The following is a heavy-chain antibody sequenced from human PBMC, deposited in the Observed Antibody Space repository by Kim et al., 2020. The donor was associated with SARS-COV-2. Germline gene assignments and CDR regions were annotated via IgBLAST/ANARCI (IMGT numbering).Heavy chain of an antibody. Sequence: SVKGRFTISRDNSKNTLYLQMNSLRAEDTAVYYCARQLWFGELSSFGTDYWGQGTPVTISS. D-gene: IGHD3-10*01. V-gene: IGHV3-30*01. CDR3: ARQLWFGELSSFGTDY. J-gene: IGHJ4*02.